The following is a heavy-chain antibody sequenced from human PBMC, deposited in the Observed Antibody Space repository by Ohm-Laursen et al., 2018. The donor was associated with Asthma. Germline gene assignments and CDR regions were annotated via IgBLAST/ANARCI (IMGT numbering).Heavy chain of an antibody. CDR1: GYTFTSYA. D-gene: IGHD3-16*01. CDR3: ARDRSFGGVNGY. V-gene: IGHV1-3*01. Sequence: ASVKVSCKASGYTFTSYAMHWVRQAPGQRLEWMGWINAGNGNTKYSQKFQGRVTITRDTSASTAYMELSSLRSEDTAVYYCARDRSFGGVNGYWGQGTLVTVSS. J-gene: IGHJ4*02. CDR2: INAGNGNT.